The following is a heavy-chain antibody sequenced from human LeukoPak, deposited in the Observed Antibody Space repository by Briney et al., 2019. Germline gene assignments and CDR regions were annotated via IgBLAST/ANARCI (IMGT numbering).Heavy chain of an antibody. CDR3: ARGGFGEFFKSYYFDY. V-gene: IGHV4-59*01. CDR2: IYYSGST. Sequence: SETLSLTCTVSGGSISSYYWSWIRQPPGKGLEWIGYIYYSGSTNYNPSLKSRVTISVDTSKNQFSLKLSSVTAADTAVYYCARGGFGEFFKSYYFDYWGQGTLVTVSS. D-gene: IGHD3-10*01. J-gene: IGHJ4*02. CDR1: GGSISSYY.